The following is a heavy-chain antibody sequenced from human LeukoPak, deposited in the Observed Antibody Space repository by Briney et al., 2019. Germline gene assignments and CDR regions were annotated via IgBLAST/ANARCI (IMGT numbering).Heavy chain of an antibody. V-gene: IGHV3-9*01. CDR3: AKDPHGSGDY. Sequence: GRSLRLSCAASGFTFDDYAMHWVRQAPGKGLEWVSGISWNSGSIGYADSVKGRFTISRDNAKNSLYLQMNSLRAEDTALYYCAKDPHGSGDYWGQGTLDTVSS. CDR2: ISWNSGSI. CDR1: GFTFDDYA. J-gene: IGHJ4*02.